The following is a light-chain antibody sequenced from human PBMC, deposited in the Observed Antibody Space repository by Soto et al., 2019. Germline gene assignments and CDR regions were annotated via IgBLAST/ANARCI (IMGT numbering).Light chain of an antibody. J-gene: IGKJ1*01. Sequence: IQMTQSPSSVSASVGDRVTVTCRASQGIGNDLGWYQQKPGKAPKRLISAASSLQSGVPSRFSSSGSGTEFTLTIASLQPDDFATYYCQQYEAFSGTFGPGTKVDIK. CDR3: QQYEAFSGT. CDR2: AAS. V-gene: IGKV1-17*01. CDR1: QGIGND.